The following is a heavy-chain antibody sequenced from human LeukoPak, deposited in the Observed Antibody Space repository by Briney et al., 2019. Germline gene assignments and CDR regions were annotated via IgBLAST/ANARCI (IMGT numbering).Heavy chain of an antibody. Sequence: GGSLRLSCAASGFIFSNYAIHWVRQAPGKGREHVSGISNNGGSTSYANSVKGRFTISRDNSKNTLYLQMGSLRAEDMAIYYCARAPCGTCYFAFDIWGQGTMVTVSS. V-gene: IGHV3-64*01. CDR3: ARAPCGTCYFAFDI. CDR1: GFIFSNYA. D-gene: IGHD2-15*01. CDR2: ISNNGGST. J-gene: IGHJ3*02.